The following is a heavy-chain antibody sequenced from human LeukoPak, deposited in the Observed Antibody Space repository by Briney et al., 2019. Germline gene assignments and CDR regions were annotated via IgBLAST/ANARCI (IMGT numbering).Heavy chain of an antibody. J-gene: IGHJ4*02. Sequence: SETLSLTCAVYGGSFSDYYWSWIRQPPGKGLEWIGEINHSGSTNYNPSLKSRVTISVDTSKNQFSLNLNSVTAADTAVYYCARRGQAGYLYWGQGTLVTVSS. CDR2: INHSGST. V-gene: IGHV4-34*01. CDR1: GGSFSDYY. D-gene: IGHD3-16*02. CDR3: ARRGQAGYLY.